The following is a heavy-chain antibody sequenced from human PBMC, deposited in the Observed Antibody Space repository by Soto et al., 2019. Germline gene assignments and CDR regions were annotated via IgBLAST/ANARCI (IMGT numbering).Heavy chain of an antibody. V-gene: IGHV3-48*02. CDR2: ISSSSSTI. J-gene: IGHJ4*02. CDR3: AIVRYDSSGPYDD. CDR1: GFTFSSYS. Sequence: EVQLVESGGGLVQPGGSLRLSCAASGFTFSSYSMNWVRQAPGTGLEWVSYISSSSSTINYADSVKGRFTISRDKAKNSLYRQKNSLRDDDTAVCYRAIVRYDSSGPYDDGGQGALVTVSS. D-gene: IGHD3-22*01.